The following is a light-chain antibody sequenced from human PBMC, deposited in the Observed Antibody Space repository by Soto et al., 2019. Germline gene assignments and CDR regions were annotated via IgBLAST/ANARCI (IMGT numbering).Light chain of an antibody. Sequence: QSVLTQPASVSGSPGQSITISCTGTSSDVGGYNYVSWYQQHPAKAPKLLIYEVSNRPSGVSNRFSGSKSGNTASLTISGLQAEDEADYYCSSYTGVSTPLVFGGGTKLTVL. CDR1: SSDVGGYNY. J-gene: IGLJ3*02. V-gene: IGLV2-14*01. CDR3: SSYTGVSTPLV. CDR2: EVS.